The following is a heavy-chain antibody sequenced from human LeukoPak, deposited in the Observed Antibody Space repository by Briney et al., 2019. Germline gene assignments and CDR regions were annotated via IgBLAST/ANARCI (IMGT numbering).Heavy chain of an antibody. J-gene: IGHJ4*02. CDR1: GGSISGGDYY. V-gene: IGHV4-30-4*08. Sequence: SQTLSLTCTVSGGSISGGDYYWSWIRQPPGKGLEWIGYIYYSGSTYYNPSLKSRVTISVDTSKNQFSLKLSSVTAADTAVYYCAREKVVPAAMLDYWGQGTLVTVSS. CDR2: IYYSGST. CDR3: AREKVVPAAMLDY. D-gene: IGHD2-2*01.